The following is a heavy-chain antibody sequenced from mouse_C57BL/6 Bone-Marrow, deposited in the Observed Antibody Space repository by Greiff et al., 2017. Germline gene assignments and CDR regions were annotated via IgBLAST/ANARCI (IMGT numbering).Heavy chain of an antibody. CDR2: IDPANGNT. CDR1: GFNIKNTY. CDR3: ARIGSSKWYFDV. D-gene: IGHD1-1*01. V-gene: IGHV14-3*01. Sequence: VQLQQSVAELVRPGASVKLSCTASGFNIKNTYMPWVKQRPEQGLEWIGRIDPANGNTKYAPKFQGQATIPADTAANRAYLQLSSLTSADTAVYCGARIGSSKWYFDVWGTGTTVTVSS. J-gene: IGHJ1*03.